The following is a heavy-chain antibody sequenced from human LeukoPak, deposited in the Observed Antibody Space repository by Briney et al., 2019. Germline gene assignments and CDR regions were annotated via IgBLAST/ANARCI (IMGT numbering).Heavy chain of an antibody. J-gene: IGHJ3*02. Sequence: ASVKVSCKASGGTFSSYAISWVRQAPGQGLEWMGGIIPIFGTANYAQKFQGRVTITADESTSTAYMELSSLRSEDTAVYYCARDLVGAEDAFDIWGQGTMVTVSS. CDR1: GGTFSSYA. V-gene: IGHV1-69*13. CDR3: ARDLVGAEDAFDI. CDR2: IIPIFGTA. D-gene: IGHD1-26*01.